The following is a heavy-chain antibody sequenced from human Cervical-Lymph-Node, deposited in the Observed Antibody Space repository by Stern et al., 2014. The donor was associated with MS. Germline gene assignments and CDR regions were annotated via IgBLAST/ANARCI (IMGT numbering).Heavy chain of an antibody. J-gene: IGHJ4*02. Sequence: VQLLESGGGLVKPGGSLRLSCAASGFIFSDYYMSWIRRAPGKGLEWGSYISSSGSSIFYADSVKGRFTISRDNAENSLYLQMNSLRAEDTAVYYCARGDRAVTGAIDYWGQGTLVTVSS. CDR1: GFIFSDYY. CDR3: ARGDRAVTGAIDY. CDR2: ISSSGSSI. V-gene: IGHV3-11*01. D-gene: IGHD6-19*01.